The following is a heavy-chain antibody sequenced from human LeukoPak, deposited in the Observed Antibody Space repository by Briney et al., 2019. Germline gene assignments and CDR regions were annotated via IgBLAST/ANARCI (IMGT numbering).Heavy chain of an antibody. D-gene: IGHD2-21*02. V-gene: IGHV5-51*01. CDR2: IYPGDSDT. J-gene: IGHJ3*02. CDR3: ATYCGGDCRLDAFDI. Sequence: GESLKISCKGSGYSFTSYWIGWVRQMPGKGLEWMGIIYPGDSDTGYSPSFQGQVTISADKSISTAYLQWSSLKASDTAMYYCATYCGGDCRLDAFDIWGQGTMVTVSS. CDR1: GYSFTSYW.